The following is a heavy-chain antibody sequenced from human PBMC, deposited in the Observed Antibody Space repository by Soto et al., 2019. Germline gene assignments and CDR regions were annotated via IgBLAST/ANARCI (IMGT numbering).Heavy chain of an antibody. D-gene: IGHD6-6*01. CDR1: GGSISNFY. Sequence: SETLSLTCTVSGGSISNFYWSWIQQPPGKGLEWIGYIYYSGSTNYNPSLKSRVTISVDTSKNQFSLKLSSVTAADTAVYYCARHGKDDYSSLSVYYYGMDVWGQGTTVTVS. V-gene: IGHV4-59*01. CDR2: IYYSGST. CDR3: ARHGKDDYSSLSVYYYGMDV. J-gene: IGHJ6*02.